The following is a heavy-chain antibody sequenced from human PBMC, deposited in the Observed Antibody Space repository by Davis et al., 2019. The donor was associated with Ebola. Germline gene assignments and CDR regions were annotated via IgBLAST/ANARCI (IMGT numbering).Heavy chain of an antibody. V-gene: IGHV1-18*01. Sequence: ASVKVSCKASSYTFTSYGISWVRQAPGQGLEWLGWISAYDGNTNYAQKLQGRVTMTTDTSRSTAYMELRSLRSDDTAVYYCAREAGATTRIYDSWGQETLVTVSS. CDR3: AREAGATTRIYDS. CDR1: SYTFTSYG. D-gene: IGHD1-26*01. J-gene: IGHJ5*01. CDR2: ISAYDGNT.